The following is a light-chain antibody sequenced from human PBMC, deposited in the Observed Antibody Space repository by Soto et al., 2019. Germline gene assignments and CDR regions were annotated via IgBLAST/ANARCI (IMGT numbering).Light chain of an antibody. CDR3: ATWDDSLNAYV. V-gene: IGLV1-44*01. Sequence: QSVLTQPPSASGTPGQTVTISCSGSSSSIGSYAVNWYQQFPGTAPKVLIYRNNQRPSVVPDRFSGSKSGTSAFLVISGLQSEDEADYSCATWDDSLNAYVFGTGTKLTVL. J-gene: IGLJ1*01. CDR1: SSSIGSYA. CDR2: RNN.